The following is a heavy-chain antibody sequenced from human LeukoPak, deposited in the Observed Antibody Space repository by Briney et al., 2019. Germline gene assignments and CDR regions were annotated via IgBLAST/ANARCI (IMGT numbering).Heavy chain of an antibody. CDR2: IYPGDSDT. D-gene: IGHD2-2*01. Sequence: GESLKISCKGSGYSFTSYWIGWVRQMPGKGLEWMGIIYPGDSDTRYSPSFQGRVTISADKSISTAYLQWSSLKASDTAMYYCARQTYCSSTSCQGWFDPWGQGTLVTVSS. V-gene: IGHV5-51*01. CDR1: GYSFTSYW. J-gene: IGHJ5*02. CDR3: ARQTYCSSTSCQGWFDP.